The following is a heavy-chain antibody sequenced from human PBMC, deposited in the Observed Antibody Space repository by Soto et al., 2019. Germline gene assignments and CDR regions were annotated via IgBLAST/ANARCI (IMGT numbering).Heavy chain of an antibody. CDR1: GYTFTSYG. Sequence: ASVKVSCKASGYTFTSYGISWVRQAPGQGLEWMGWISAYNGNTNYAQKLQGRVTMTTDTSTSTAYMELRSLRSDDTAVYYCARVGTSCCYYYYYGMDVWGQGATVTVSS. V-gene: IGHV1-18*04. D-gene: IGHD2-2*01. CDR3: ARVGTSCCYYYYYGMDV. CDR2: ISAYNGNT. J-gene: IGHJ6*02.